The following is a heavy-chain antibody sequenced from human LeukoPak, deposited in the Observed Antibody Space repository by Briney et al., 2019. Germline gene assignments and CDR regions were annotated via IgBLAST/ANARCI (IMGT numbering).Heavy chain of an antibody. CDR2: INTNTGNP. CDR1: GYTFTSYA. J-gene: IGHJ4*02. CDR3: AIWYCSGGRCYSNARTFDY. V-gene: IGHV7-4-1*02. Sequence: ASVKVSCKASGYTFTSYAMNWVREAPGQRLEWMGWINTNTGNPTYAQGLTGRFVFSLDTSVSTAYLQISSLKAEDTAVYYCAIWYCSGGRCYSNARTFDYWGQGTRVSVSS. D-gene: IGHD2-15*01.